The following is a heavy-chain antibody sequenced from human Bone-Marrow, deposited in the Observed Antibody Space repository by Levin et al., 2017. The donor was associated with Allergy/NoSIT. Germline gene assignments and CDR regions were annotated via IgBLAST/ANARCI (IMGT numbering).Heavy chain of an antibody. V-gene: IGHV4-59*01. J-gene: IGHJ5*02. CDR2: IYYSGST. Sequence: SETLSLTCTVSGGSISSYYWSWIRQPPGKGLEWIGYIYYSGSTNYNPSLKSRVTISVDTSKNQFSLKLSSVTAADTAVYYFARENSSGWYKGWFDPRGQGTLVTVSS. CDR3: ARENSSGWYKGWFDP. CDR1: GGSISSYY. D-gene: IGHD6-19*01.